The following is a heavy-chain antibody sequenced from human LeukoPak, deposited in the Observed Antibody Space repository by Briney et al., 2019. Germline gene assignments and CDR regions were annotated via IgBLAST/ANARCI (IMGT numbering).Heavy chain of an antibody. D-gene: IGHD2-2*01. Sequence: SETLSLTCAVYGGSFSGYYWSWIRQPPGKGLEWIGEINHSGSTNYNPSLKSRVTISVDTSKNQFSLKLSSVTAADTAVYYCARHRIRNLGYCSSTSCSGLDYWGQGTLVTVSS. CDR3: ARHRIRNLGYCSSTSCSGLDY. CDR2: INHSGST. CDR1: GGSFSGYY. V-gene: IGHV4-34*01. J-gene: IGHJ4*02.